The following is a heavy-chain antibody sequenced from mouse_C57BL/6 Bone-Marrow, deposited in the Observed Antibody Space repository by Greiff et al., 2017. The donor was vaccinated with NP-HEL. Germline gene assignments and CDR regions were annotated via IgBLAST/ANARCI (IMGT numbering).Heavy chain of an antibody. Sequence: VKLQQSGAELVRPGTSVKVSCKASGYAFTNYLIEWVKQRPGQGLEWIGVINPGSGGTNYNEKFKGKATLTADKSSSTAYMQLSSLTSEDSAVYFCAREDYYGSSYYYYAMDYWGQGTSVTVSS. CDR2: INPGSGGT. CDR3: AREDYYGSSYYYYAMDY. CDR1: GYAFTNYL. V-gene: IGHV1-54*01. D-gene: IGHD1-1*01. J-gene: IGHJ4*01.